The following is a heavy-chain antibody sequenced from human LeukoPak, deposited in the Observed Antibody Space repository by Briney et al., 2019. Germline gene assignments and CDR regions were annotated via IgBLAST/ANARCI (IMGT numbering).Heavy chain of an antibody. CDR2: INPSGGST. CDR1: GYTFTGYY. Sequence: ASVKVSCKASGYTFTGYYMHWVRQAPGQGLEWMGIINPSGGSTSYAQKFQGRVTMTRDMSTSTVYMELSSLRSEDTAVYYCARDPIAARPNYYYYMDVWGKGTTVTVSS. J-gene: IGHJ6*03. D-gene: IGHD6-6*01. CDR3: ARDPIAARPNYYYYMDV. V-gene: IGHV1-46*01.